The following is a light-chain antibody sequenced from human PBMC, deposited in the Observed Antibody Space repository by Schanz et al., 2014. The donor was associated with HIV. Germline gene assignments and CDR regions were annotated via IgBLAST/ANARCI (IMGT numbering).Light chain of an antibody. Sequence: DIQMTQSPSTLSASVGDRVTITCRASQSISTSLAWYQQKLGRAPKLLIYKASKLESGVPARFSGSGSGTDFTLTINGLQPDDFATYYCQQLNSFPYTFGQGTMLEI. V-gene: IGKV1-5*03. J-gene: IGKJ2*01. CDR2: KAS. CDR1: QSISTS. CDR3: QQLNSFPYT.